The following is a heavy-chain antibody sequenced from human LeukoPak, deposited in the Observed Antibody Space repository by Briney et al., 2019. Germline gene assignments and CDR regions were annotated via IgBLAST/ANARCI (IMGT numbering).Heavy chain of an antibody. CDR3: ARLRYYDFWSGSDYFDY. J-gene: IGHJ4*01. D-gene: IGHD3-3*01. V-gene: IGHV4-31*03. Sequence: PSETLSLTCTVSGGSLSSGGYYWSWIRQHPGKGLEWIGYIFYSGSTYSNPSLKSRITISIDTPKNQFSLKLSSVTAADTAVYYCARLRYYDFWSGSDYFDYWGQEPWSPSPQ. CDR1: GGSLSSGGYY. CDR2: IFYSGST.